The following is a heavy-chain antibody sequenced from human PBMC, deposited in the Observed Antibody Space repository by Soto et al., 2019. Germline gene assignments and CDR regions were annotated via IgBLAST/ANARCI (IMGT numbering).Heavy chain of an antibody. J-gene: IGHJ4*02. V-gene: IGHV1-2*02. CDR3: GRGRSGQIVVFY. CDR1: GYTFTSYY. CDR2: INPITGGT. D-gene: IGHD1-26*01. Sequence: ASVKVSCKASGYTFTSYYIHWVRQAPGQGLEWMGWINPITGGTNYAQRFQGRVTMTRDMSITTVYMELNNLSPDDTAVYYCGRGRSGQIVVFYWGQGTPVTVSS.